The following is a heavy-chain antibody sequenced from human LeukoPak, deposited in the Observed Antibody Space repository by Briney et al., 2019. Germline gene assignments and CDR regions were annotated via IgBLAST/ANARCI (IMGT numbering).Heavy chain of an antibody. D-gene: IGHD1-1*01. CDR3: ARDPNWNREKDMDV. V-gene: IGHV3-7*01. CDR1: GFTFSSYW. J-gene: IGHJ6*03. CDR2: IKQDGSEK. Sequence: GGSLRLSCAASGFTFSSYWMSWVRQAPGKGLEWVANIKQDGSEKYYVDSVWGRFTISRDNAKNSLYLQMNSLRAEDTAVYYCARDPNWNREKDMDVWGKGTTVTVSS.